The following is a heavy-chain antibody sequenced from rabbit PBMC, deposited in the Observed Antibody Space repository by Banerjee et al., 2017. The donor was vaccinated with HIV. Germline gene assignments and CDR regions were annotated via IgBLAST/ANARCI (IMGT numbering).Heavy chain of an antibody. V-gene: IGHV1S45*01. CDR1: GFSLSGSYW. D-gene: IGHD6-1*01. Sequence: QEQLVESGGGLVTPGGTLTLSCTVSGFSLSGSYWRYWVRQAPGKGLEWIACIDTGSSGSTYYASWAKGRFTVSKTSSTTVTLQMTSLTAADTATYFCASDAGYAGYGYATPYYFGLWGQGTLVTVS. CDR3: ASDAGYAGYGYATPYYFGL. CDR2: IDTGSSGST. J-gene: IGHJ4*01.